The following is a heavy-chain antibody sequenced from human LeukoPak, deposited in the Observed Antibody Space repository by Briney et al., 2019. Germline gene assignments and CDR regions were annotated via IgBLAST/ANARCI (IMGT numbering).Heavy chain of an antibody. D-gene: IGHD5-12*01. J-gene: IGHJ6*02. V-gene: IGHV4-39*07. Sequence: SETLSLTCTVSGGSISSSSYNWGWIRQPPGKGLEWIGSIYYSGSTDYNPSLESRVTISIDTSKNHFSLNLTAVTAADTAIYYCARTGSGRDYYGMDVWGQGTSVTVSS. CDR1: GGSISSSSYN. CDR2: IYYSGST. CDR3: ARTGSGRDYYGMDV.